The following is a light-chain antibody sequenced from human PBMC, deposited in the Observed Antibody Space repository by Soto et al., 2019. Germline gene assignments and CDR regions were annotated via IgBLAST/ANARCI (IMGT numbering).Light chain of an antibody. CDR3: QQLNSFPLT. CDR1: QGIRSY. CDR2: TAS. V-gene: IGKV1-9*01. J-gene: IGKJ5*01. Sequence: IQLTHCTSAVSASVGDIVSITCRASQGIRSYLAWYQQKPGKAPKLLISTASTLQSGAPSRFSGSGSGTDFTLTISSLQPEDFATYYCQQLNSFPLTFGQGTRLEIK.